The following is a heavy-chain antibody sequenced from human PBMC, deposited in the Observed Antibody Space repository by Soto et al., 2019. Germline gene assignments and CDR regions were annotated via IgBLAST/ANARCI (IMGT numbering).Heavy chain of an antibody. J-gene: IGHJ6*03. CDR2: ISATGGST. V-gene: IGHV3-23*01. CDR3: ARATIFGVVPMDV. CDR1: GFTFNNYA. D-gene: IGHD3-3*01. Sequence: PGGSLRLSCAASGFTFNNYAMNWVRQAPGKGLEWVATISATGGSTYYADSVKGRFTISRDNAKNSLYLQMNSLRVEDTAVYYCARATIFGVVPMDVWGKGTTVPVSS.